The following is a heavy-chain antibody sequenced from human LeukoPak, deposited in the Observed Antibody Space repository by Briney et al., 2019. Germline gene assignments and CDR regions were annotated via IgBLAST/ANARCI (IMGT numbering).Heavy chain of an antibody. V-gene: IGHV3-21*01. CDR3: ARGSPYSSGWYY. CDR2: ISSSSSYI. D-gene: IGHD6-19*01. Sequence: GGSLRLSCAASGFTFSSYSMNWVRQAPGKGLEWVSSISSSSSYIYYADSVKGRFTTSRDNSKNTLYLQMNSLRAEDTAVYYCARGSPYSSGWYYWGQGTLVTVSS. J-gene: IGHJ4*02. CDR1: GFTFSSYS.